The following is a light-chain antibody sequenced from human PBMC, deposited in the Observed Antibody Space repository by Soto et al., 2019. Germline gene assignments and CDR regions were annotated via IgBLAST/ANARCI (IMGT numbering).Light chain of an antibody. CDR2: DVS. V-gene: IGLV2-14*03. Sequence: QSALTQPASVSGSPGQSITISCTGTSSDVGGYNYVSWYQHHPGEAPKLMIYDVSNRPSGVSNRFSGSKSGNTASLTISGLQAEDESDYYCSSYTSNSTLDVFGTGTKLTVL. CDR1: SSDVGGYNY. J-gene: IGLJ1*01. CDR3: SSYTSNSTLDV.